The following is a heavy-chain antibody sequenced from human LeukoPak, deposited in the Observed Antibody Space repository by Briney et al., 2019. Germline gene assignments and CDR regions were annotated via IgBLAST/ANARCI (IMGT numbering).Heavy chain of an antibody. J-gene: IGHJ6*02. CDR1: GFTFDDYA. D-gene: IGHD3-10*01. CDR3: ARDARRSGSYYKNYYYYGMDV. V-gene: IGHV3-9*01. Sequence: PGGSLRLSCAASGFTFDDYAMHWVRQAPGKGLEWVSGISWNSGSIGYADSVKGRFTISRDNAKNSLYLQMNSLRAEDTALYYCARDARRSGSYYKNYYYYGMDVWGQGTTVTVSS. CDR2: ISWNSGSI.